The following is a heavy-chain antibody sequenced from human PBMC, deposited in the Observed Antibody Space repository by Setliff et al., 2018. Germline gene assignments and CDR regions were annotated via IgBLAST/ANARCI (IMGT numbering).Heavy chain of an antibody. CDR1: GASITSYY. CDR2: IHSSGRS. CDR3: ARLALTGYDTSGYYYALDYYYYMDV. J-gene: IGHJ6*03. Sequence: TLSLTCSVSGASITSYYWSWIRQPPGKGLEWIGYIHSSGRSNYNPSLKSRVTTSIDTSKNQFSLKLSSVTAADTAVYFCARLALTGYDTSGYYYALDYYYYMDVWGKGTTVTVSS. V-gene: IGHV4-4*08. D-gene: IGHD3-22*01.